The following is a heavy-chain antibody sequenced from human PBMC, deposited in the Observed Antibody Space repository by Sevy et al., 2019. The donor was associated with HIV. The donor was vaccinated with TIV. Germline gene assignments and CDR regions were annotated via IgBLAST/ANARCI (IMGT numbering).Heavy chain of an antibody. CDR1: GFTFSTYG. CDR2: IEFDGDSK. D-gene: IGHD6-13*01. V-gene: IGHV3-30*02. J-gene: IGHJ3*01. CDR3: AKGDAAAAADGFDV. Sequence: GGSLRLSCAASGFTFSTYGMHWVRQAPGKGLERVAFIEFDGDSKYYEDSAKGRFTISRDNSKNTLYLQMNSLRTEDTAVYYCAKGDAAAAADGFDVWCQGTKVTVSS.